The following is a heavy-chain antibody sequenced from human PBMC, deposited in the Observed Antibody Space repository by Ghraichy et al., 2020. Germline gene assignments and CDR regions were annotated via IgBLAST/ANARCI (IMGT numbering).Heavy chain of an antibody. Sequence: ETLSLTCAASGFTFTNYWMTWVRQAPGKGLEWVANIKEDGSVKYYVDSVKGRFTISRDNAKNSLFLQMSSLRVEDTAVYYCVIGEANWVHWGQGTLVTVS. D-gene: IGHD7-27*01. CDR2: IKEDGSVK. J-gene: IGHJ4*02. CDR3: VIGEANWVH. V-gene: IGHV3-7*01. CDR1: GFTFTNYW.